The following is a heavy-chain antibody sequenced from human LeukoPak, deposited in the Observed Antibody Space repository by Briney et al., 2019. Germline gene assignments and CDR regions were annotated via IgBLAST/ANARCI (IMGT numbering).Heavy chain of an antibody. CDR1: GGSISSGGYY. CDR2: IYNSGIT. J-gene: IGHJ5*02. V-gene: IGHV4-61*02. Sequence: PSQTLSLTCTVSGGSISSGGYYWSWIRQHPGKGLEWIGRIYNSGITNYNPSLKSRVTMSVDMSKNQFSLELNSVTAADTAVYYCARDPIGGNTKFDPWGQGTLVTVSS. D-gene: IGHD3-10*01. CDR3: ARDPIGGNTKFDP.